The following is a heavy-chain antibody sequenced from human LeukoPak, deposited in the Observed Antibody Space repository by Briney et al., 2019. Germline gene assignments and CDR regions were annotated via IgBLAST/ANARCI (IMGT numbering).Heavy chain of an antibody. CDR3: ARRAYDSSGYYWDY. Sequence: SETLSLTCVVSGSSISSDYYWGWIRQPPGKGLEWIVSVYHGGNTYYNPSLKSRVSMSLDTSKNQFSLKLTSVTAADTAVYYCARRAYDSSGYYWDYWGQGTLVTVSS. D-gene: IGHD3-22*01. CDR1: GSSISSDYY. J-gene: IGHJ4*02. CDR2: VYHGGNT. V-gene: IGHV4-38-2*01.